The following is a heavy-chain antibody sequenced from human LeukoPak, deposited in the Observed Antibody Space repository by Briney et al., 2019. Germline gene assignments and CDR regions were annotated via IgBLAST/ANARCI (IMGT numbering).Heavy chain of an antibody. D-gene: IGHD3-16*02. J-gene: IGHJ4*02. V-gene: IGHV1-2*02. Sequence: ASVKVSCKASGYTFTGYYMHWVRQAPGQGLEWMGWINPNSGGTNYAQKFQGRVTMTRDTSISTAYMELSRLRSDDTAVYYCARDGRGTDDYVWGSYRYYFDYWGQGTLVTVSS. CDR3: ARDGRGTDDYVWGSYRYYFDY. CDR1: GYTFTGYY. CDR2: INPNSGGT.